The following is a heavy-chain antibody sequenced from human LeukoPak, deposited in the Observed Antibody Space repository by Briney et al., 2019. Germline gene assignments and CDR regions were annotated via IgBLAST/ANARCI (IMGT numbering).Heavy chain of an antibody. J-gene: IGHJ6*02. CDR1: GFTFSDYY. CDR3: ARDRGPHYYYGMDV. CDR2: ISSSGSTI. Sequence: SGGSLRLSCAASGFTFSDYYMSWIRQAPGKGLEWVSYISSSGSTIYYADSVKGRFTISRDNAKNSLYLQMNSLRAEDTAVYYCARDRGPHYYYGMDVWGQGTTVTVSS. V-gene: IGHV3-11*01. D-gene: IGHD3-10*01.